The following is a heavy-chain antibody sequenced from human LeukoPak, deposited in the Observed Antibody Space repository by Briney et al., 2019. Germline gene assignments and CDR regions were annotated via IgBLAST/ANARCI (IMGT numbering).Heavy chain of an antibody. D-gene: IGHD3-10*01. J-gene: IGHJ4*02. Sequence: SETLSLTCTVSGGSISSGSYYWRWIRQPAGKRLEWNGRIYTSGSTNYNPSLKSRVTISVDTSKNQFSLKLSSVTAADTAVYYCARDSLRWFAAFDYWGQGTLVTVSS. CDR2: IYTSGST. CDR3: ARDSLRWFAAFDY. CDR1: GGSISSGSYY. V-gene: IGHV4-61*02.